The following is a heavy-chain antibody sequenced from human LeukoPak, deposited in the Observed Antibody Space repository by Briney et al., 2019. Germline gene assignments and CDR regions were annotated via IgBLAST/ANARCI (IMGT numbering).Heavy chain of an antibody. Sequence: GGSLRLSCVASGFTFSSYSMNWVRQAPGKGLEWVSSISGSSSYIYYADSVKGRFTISRDNAKNSLYLQMNSLRAEDTGVNYCARDPPNGYCSSIRCPSCDIWGQGTMVTVSS. D-gene: IGHD2-2*03. CDR1: GFTFSSYS. J-gene: IGHJ3*02. CDR3: ARDPPNGYCSSIRCPSCDI. V-gene: IGHV3-21*01. CDR2: ISGSSSYI.